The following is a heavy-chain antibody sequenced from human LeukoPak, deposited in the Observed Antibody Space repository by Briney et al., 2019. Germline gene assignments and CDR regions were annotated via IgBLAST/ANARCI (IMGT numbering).Heavy chain of an antibody. D-gene: IGHD3-16*01. Sequence: ASVKVSCKASGYTFTSYDINWVRQATGQGLEWMGWMNPNSGNTGYAQKFQGRVTMTRNTSISTAYMELSSLRSEDTAVYYCARTYVTHYYYYYYMDVWGKGTTVIVSS. V-gene: IGHV1-8*01. CDR2: MNPNSGNT. J-gene: IGHJ6*03. CDR1: GYTFTSYD. CDR3: ARTYVTHYYYYYYMDV.